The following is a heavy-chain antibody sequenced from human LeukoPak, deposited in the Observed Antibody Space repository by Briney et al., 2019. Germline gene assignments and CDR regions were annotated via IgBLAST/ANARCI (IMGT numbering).Heavy chain of an antibody. V-gene: IGHV5-51*01. CDR2: IHPSDSDP. D-gene: IGHD3-22*01. Sequence: GESLKISCKGSGYSFTSYWIGWVRQLSGKGLEWVAMIHPSDSDPRYSPSFQGQVTISADKSINTAYLQWRRLKAPYTAMYYCATGWRGTYYDPAHYWGQGTLVTVSS. J-gene: IGHJ4*02. CDR1: GYSFTSYW. CDR3: ATGWRGTYYDPAHY.